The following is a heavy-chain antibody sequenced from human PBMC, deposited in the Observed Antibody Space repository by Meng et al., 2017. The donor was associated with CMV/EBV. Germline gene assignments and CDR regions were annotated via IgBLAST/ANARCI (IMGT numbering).Heavy chain of an antibody. V-gene: IGHV3-23*01. D-gene: IGHD7-27*01. J-gene: IGHJ4*02. CDR1: GFPFSSYA. CDR2: ITSGGSGT. CDR3: ARRDNTNWYSLDY. Sequence: CATSGFPFSSYAMRWVRRAPGKGLEWVSSITSGGSGTYYADSVKGRFTISRDNSENTLYLQMSSLRADDTAVYFCARRDNTNWYSLDYWGQGTLVTVSS.